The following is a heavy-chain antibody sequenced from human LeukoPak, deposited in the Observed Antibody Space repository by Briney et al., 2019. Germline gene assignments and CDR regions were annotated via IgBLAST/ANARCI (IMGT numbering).Heavy chain of an antibody. V-gene: IGHV1-69*13. J-gene: IGHJ6*03. CDR2: IIPIFGTA. CDR3: ARDADGYNTQSYYYMDV. Sequence: APVKVSCKASGGTFSSYAISWVRQAPGQGLEWMGGIIPIFGTANYAQKFQGRVTITADESTSTAYMELSSLRSEDTAVYYCARDADGYNTQSYYYMDVWGKGTTVTVSS. D-gene: IGHD5-24*01. CDR1: GGTFSSYA.